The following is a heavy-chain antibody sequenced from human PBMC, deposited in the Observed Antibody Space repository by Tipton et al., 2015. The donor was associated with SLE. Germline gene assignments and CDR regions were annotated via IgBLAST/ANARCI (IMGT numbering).Heavy chain of an antibody. CDR1: GGSFSGHY. J-gene: IGHJ5*02. D-gene: IGHD5-12*01. CDR2: INDKGLT. Sequence: TLSLTCAVYGGSFSGHYYSWIRQTPGKGLEWIGEINDKGLTNYNPSLKSRVTISVDTSKNQFSLKLNSMTATDTAVYYCARGQFGHYYGYSARNYFDPWAQGTLVTVSS. CDR3: ARGQFGHYYGYSARNYFDP. V-gene: IGHV4-34*01.